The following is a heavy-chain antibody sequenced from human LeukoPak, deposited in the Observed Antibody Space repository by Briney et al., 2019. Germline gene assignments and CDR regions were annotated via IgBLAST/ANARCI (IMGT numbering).Heavy chain of an antibody. CDR2: IYYSGST. D-gene: IGHD2-15*01. CDR1: GNSISSGDNY. CDR3: ARNSCSGGSCYENRGYFDY. V-gene: IGHV4-39*01. Sequence: PSETLSLTCTVSGNSISSGDNYWSWIRQPPGKGLEWIGSIYYSGSTYYNPSLKSRVTISVDTSKNQFSLKLSSVTAADTAVYYCARNSCSGGSCYENRGYFDYWGQGTLVTVSS. J-gene: IGHJ4*02.